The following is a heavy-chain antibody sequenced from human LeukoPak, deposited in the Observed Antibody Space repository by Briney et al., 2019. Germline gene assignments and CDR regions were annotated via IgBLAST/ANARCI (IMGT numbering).Heavy chain of an antibody. V-gene: IGHV4-4*02. D-gene: IGHD3-22*01. CDR3: ARRGYDPS. CDR2: IYHSGST. Sequence: KSSGTLSLTCAVSGGSISSNNWWSWVRQPPGKGLEWIGEIYHSGSTNYNPSLKSRVTILVDTSKNQFSLKLSSVTAADTAVYYCARRGYDPSWGQGTLVTVSS. CDR1: GGSISSNNW. J-gene: IGHJ4*02.